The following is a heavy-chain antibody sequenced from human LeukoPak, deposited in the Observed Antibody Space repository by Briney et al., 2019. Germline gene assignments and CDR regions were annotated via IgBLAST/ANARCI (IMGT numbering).Heavy chain of an antibody. V-gene: IGHV4-59*01. CDR3: ARGGGVFDY. CDR1: GGYLSNYY. D-gene: IGHD2-8*02. J-gene: IGHJ4*02. CDR2: IYYSGTT. Sequence: SETLSLTCSVSGGYLSNYYWSWIRQPPGKGLEWIGYIYYSGTTNYNPSLKSRVTISVDTSKGQFSLKLNSVTAADTAVYYWARGGGVFDYWGQGTLVTVSS.